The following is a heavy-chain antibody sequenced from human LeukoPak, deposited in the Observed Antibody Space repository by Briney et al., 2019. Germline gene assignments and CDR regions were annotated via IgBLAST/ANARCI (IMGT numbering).Heavy chain of an antibody. CDR1: GGSISSYY. CDR3: ARTRSSSWFLNFDY. Sequence: SETLSLTCTVSGGSISSYYWSWIRQPPGKGLEWIGYIYYSGSINYNPSLKSRVTISVDTSKNQFSLKLSSVTAADTAVYYCARTRSSSWFLNFDYWGQGTLVTVSS. J-gene: IGHJ4*02. V-gene: IGHV4-59*01. CDR2: IYYSGSI. D-gene: IGHD6-13*01.